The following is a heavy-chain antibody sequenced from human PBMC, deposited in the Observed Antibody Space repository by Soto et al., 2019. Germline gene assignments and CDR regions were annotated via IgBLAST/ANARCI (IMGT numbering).Heavy chain of an antibody. CDR3: VKHIGPFSQSQRGFEA. CDR1: GFTFEDFA. D-gene: IGHD3-9*01. Sequence: EVQLVESGGGLVQPDRSLRLSCAASGFTFEDFAMHWVRQGPGKGLEWVAGISWNSGTLGYADSVKGRFAISRDNAKNSMYLQISSLRAEHTALYYCVKHIGPFSQSQRGFEAWGQGTQGTASS. CDR2: ISWNSGTL. V-gene: IGHV3-9*01. J-gene: IGHJ5*02.